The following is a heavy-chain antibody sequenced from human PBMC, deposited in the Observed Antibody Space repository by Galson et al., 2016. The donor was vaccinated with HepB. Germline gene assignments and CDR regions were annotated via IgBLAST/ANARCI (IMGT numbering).Heavy chain of an antibody. J-gene: IGHJ3*02. CDR2: ISYDGGNK. Sequence: SLRLSCAASGFTFSDYGMHWVRQAPGKGLEWVAVISYDGGNKYYADSVKGRFTISRDNSNNTRYLQMNSLRAEDTAVYYCAIDQFGGSSYGGNDAFDIWGQGTMVTVSS. D-gene: IGHD1-26*01. CDR1: GFTFSDYG. CDR3: AIDQFGGSSYGGNDAFDI. V-gene: IGHV3-30*03.